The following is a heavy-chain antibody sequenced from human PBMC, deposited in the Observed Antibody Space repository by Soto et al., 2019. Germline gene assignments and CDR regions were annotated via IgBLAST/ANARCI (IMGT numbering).Heavy chain of an antibody. Sequence: PGRSIRLSCAASGLTFGDYGRRWVRQAPGKGLEWVAVIWYDGRNKYYADSLKGRFTISRDNSKNTLYLQMNSLRVEDTAVYYCVRSSSNWGPDYWGQGTLVTVSS. D-gene: IGHD7-27*01. V-gene: IGHV3-33*08. CDR2: IWYDGRNK. CDR1: GLTFGDYG. CDR3: VRSSSNWGPDY. J-gene: IGHJ4*02.